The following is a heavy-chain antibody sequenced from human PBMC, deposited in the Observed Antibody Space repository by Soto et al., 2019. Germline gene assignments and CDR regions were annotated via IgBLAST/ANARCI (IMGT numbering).Heavy chain of an antibody. CDR3: AATQQGGDSVVGAFDY. D-gene: IGHD5-12*01. Sequence: EVLLLESGGALVQPGGSLRLSCVASGFTFSGFTFSSYAMSWVRQAPGKGLEWVSAVSTGGGRTYYADSVKGRFTISRDNSKNTLYLEVSSLRVEDTALYYCAATQQGGDSVVGAFDYWGQGTLVTVSS. V-gene: IGHV3-23*01. J-gene: IGHJ4*02. CDR2: VSTGGGRT. CDR1: GFTFSGFTFSSYA.